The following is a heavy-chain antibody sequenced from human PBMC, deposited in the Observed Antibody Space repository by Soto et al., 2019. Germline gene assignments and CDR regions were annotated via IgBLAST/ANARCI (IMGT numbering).Heavy chain of an antibody. CDR1: GGTLSNYA. J-gene: IGHJ3*02. Sequence: QVQLVQSGAEVKKPGSSVKVSCKASGGTLSNYAISWVRQAPGQGLEWMGGIIPILGSANYAQKFQDRVTITADESTSTTYMELSSQSSEDAAVYYWASWERVGAFDIWVHGTMVTVSS. V-gene: IGHV1-69*01. D-gene: IGHD1-26*01. CDR3: ASWERVGAFDI. CDR2: IIPILGSA.